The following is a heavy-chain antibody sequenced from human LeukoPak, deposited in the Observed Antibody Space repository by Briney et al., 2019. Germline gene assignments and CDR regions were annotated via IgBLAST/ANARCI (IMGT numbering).Heavy chain of an antibody. CDR2: ISTDSRYI. D-gene: IGHD2-2*03. Sequence: PGGSLRLSCAASGFTFSSYSLTRVRQAPGKGLEWVSDISTDSRYIYYADSVQGRFTISRDNAQRSLYLQMNSLRVEDTAVYYCARVFGYCSSSACYAASDLWGQGTTVTVSS. CDR3: ARVFGYCSSSACYAASDL. V-gene: IGHV3-21*01. J-gene: IGHJ3*01. CDR1: GFTFSSYS.